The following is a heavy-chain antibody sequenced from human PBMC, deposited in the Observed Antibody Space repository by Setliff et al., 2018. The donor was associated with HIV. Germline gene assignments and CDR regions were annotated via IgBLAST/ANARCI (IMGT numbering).Heavy chain of an antibody. D-gene: IGHD3-16*01. V-gene: IGHV4-4*07. J-gene: IGHJ3*02. CDR1: GGSISSYY. CDR3: ATGLGDPPGDAFDI. CDR2: IYTSGST. Sequence: PSETLSLTCTVSGGSISSYYWSWIRQPAGKGLEWIGRIYTSGSTNYNPSLKSRVTMSVDTSKNQFSLKLSSVTAADTAVYYCATGLGDPPGDAFDIWGQGTMVTVSS.